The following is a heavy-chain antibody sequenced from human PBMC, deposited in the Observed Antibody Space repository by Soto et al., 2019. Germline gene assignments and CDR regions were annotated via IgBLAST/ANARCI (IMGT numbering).Heavy chain of an antibody. CDR1: GGTFSSYA. Sequence: QVQLVQSGAEVKKPGSSVKVSCKASGGTFSSYASSWVRQAPGQGLEWMGGFIPIFGTANYAQKFQCRVTITADESTSTSYMELSSLRSEDTAVYYCAICIAAAGTGRGYYFDYWGQGTLVTVSS. D-gene: IGHD6-13*01. J-gene: IGHJ4*02. V-gene: IGHV1-69*12. CDR3: AICIAAAGTGRGYYFDY. CDR2: FIPIFGTA.